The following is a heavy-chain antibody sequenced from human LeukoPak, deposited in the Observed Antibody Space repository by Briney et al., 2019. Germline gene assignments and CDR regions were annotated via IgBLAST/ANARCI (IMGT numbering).Heavy chain of an antibody. CDR3: ARGGRNRYYHDSDFDY. Sequence: GGSLRLSCLTSGFTLSTNAMSWVRQAPGKGLEWISGISGSGASTYYADSVKGRFTISRDDSRNTLYLQMNSLRGDDTAVYYCARGGRNRYYHDSDFDYWGQGTLVTVSS. V-gene: IGHV3-23*01. CDR1: GFTLSTNA. D-gene: IGHD3-22*01. CDR2: ISGSGAST. J-gene: IGHJ4*02.